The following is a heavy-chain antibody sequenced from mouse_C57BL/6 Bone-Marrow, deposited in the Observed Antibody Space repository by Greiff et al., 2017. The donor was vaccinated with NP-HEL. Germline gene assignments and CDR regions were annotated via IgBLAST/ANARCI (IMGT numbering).Heavy chain of an antibody. Sequence: QVQLKESGAELVRPGASVKVSCKASGYAFTNYLMDWVKQRPGQGLEWIGEINPGSGGTNYNEKFKGQATLTADKSSSTAYMQLSSLPSEDSAVFVGARGGIYYGLYCCFDVGGTGTTVTVSA. CDR2: INPGSGGT. J-gene: IGHJ1*03. CDR1: GYAFTNYL. V-gene: IGHV1-54*01. D-gene: IGHD1-2*01. CDR3: ARGGIYYGLYCCFDV.